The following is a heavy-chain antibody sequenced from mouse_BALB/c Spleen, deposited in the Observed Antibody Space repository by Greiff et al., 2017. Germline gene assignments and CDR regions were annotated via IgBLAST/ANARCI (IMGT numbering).Heavy chain of an antibody. J-gene: IGHJ2*01. D-gene: IGHD2-1*01. CDR2: ISNGGGST. V-gene: IGHV5-12-2*01. Sequence: DVKLVESGGGLVQPGGSLKLSCAASGFTFSSYTMSWVRQTPEKRLEWVAYISNGGGSTYYPDTVKGRFTISRDNAKNTLYLQMSSLKSEDTAMYYCARHGNYDYWGQGTTLTVSS. CDR1: GFTFSSYT. CDR3: ARHGNYDY.